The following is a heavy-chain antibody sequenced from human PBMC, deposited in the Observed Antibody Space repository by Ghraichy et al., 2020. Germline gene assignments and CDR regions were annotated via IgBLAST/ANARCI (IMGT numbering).Heavy chain of an antibody. CDR2: ISTSSYDI. Sequence: GESLNISCAASGFTFTSYNMNWVRQTPGKGLEWISSISTSSYDIYYAASVKGRFTTSRDNAKNSLFLHLNSLRAEDTAVYYCARVNNGGYGALDHWGQGTLVTVSS. D-gene: IGHD3-22*01. CDR3: ARVNNGGYGALDH. CDR1: GFTFTSYN. J-gene: IGHJ4*02. V-gene: IGHV3-21*01.